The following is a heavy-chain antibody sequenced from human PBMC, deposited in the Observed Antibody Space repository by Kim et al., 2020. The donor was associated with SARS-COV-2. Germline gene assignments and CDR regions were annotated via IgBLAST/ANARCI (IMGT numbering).Heavy chain of an antibody. Sequence: ADSVKGRFTISTDNAKSTLSLQRNSLRAEDTAVYYCTRDPDYSKGASFDYWGQGTLVTVSS. V-gene: IGHV3-74*01. D-gene: IGHD4-4*01. CDR3: TRDPDYSKGASFDY. J-gene: IGHJ4*02.